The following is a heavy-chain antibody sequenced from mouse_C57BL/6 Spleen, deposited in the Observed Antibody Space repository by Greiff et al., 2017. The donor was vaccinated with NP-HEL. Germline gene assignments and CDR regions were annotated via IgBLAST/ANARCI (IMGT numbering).Heavy chain of an antibody. D-gene: IGHD1-1*01. CDR2: IHPNSGST. CDR3: AKHYYGSSYGEYYFDY. J-gene: IGHJ2*01. CDR1: GYTFTSYW. Sequence: VQLQQPGAELVKPGASVKLSCKASGYTFTSYWMHWVKQRPGQGLEWIGMIHPNSGSTNYNEKFKSKATLTVDKSSSTAYMQLSSLTSEDSAVYYCAKHYYGSSYGEYYFDYWGQGTTLTVSS. V-gene: IGHV1-64*01.